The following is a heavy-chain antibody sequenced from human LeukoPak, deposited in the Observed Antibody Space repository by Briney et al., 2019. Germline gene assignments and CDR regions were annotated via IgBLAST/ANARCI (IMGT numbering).Heavy chain of an antibody. Sequence: GGALRLSCAASGFTFSGSALHWVRQASGKGLEWVGRIRSTANGYATAYAASVKGRFTISRDDSKNTAYLQMDSLKTEDTTVYYCTGNYYGSGSYADFDYWGQGTLVTVSS. V-gene: IGHV3-73*01. J-gene: IGHJ4*02. CDR1: GFTFSGSA. D-gene: IGHD3-10*01. CDR2: IRSTANGYAT. CDR3: TGNYYGSGSYADFDY.